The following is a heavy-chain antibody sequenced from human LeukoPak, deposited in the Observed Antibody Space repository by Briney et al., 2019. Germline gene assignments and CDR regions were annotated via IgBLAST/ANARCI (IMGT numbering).Heavy chain of an antibody. V-gene: IGHV1-18*04. J-gene: IGHJ5*02. Sequence: ASVKVSCKASGYTFTGYYMHWVRQAPGQGLEWMGWISAYNGNTNYAQKLQGRVTMTTDTSTSTAYMELRSLRSDDTAVYYCARSPLIGNWFDPWGQGTLVTVSS. D-gene: IGHD3-10*01. CDR2: ISAYNGNT. CDR1: GYTFTGYY. CDR3: ARSPLIGNWFDP.